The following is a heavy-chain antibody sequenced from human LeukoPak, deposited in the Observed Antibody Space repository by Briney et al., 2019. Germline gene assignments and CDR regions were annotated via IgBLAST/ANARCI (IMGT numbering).Heavy chain of an antibody. V-gene: IGHV3-11*04. J-gene: IGHJ4*02. CDR2: ISSSGSAI. Sequence: GGSLRLSCAASGFTFSDYYVSWIRQAPGKGLEWVSYISSSGSAIYYADSVKGRFTISRDNAKNSLYLQMNSLRAEDTAVYYCASRNSKWLVNYFDYWGQGTLVTVSS. CDR3: ASRNSKWLVNYFDY. CDR1: GFTFSDYY. D-gene: IGHD6-19*01.